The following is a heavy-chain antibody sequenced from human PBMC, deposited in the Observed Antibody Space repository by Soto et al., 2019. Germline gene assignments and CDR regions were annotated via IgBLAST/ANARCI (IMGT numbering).Heavy chain of an antibody. CDR3: ARDHSSGYRNWFDP. V-gene: IGHV1-18*01. CDR2: ISAYNGNT. CDR1: GYTCTSYG. Sequence: ASVKVSCKASGYTCTSYGISWVRQAPGQGLEWMGWISAYNGNTTYAQKLQGRVTMTTDTSTSTAYMELRSLRSDDTAVYYCARDHSSGYRNWFDPWGQGTLVTVSS. J-gene: IGHJ5*02. D-gene: IGHD3-22*01.